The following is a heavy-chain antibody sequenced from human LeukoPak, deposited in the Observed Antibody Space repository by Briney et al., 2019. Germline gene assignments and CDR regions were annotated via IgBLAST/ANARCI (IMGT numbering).Heavy chain of an antibody. D-gene: IGHD3-22*01. Sequence: SETLSLTCTVSGGSISSYYWSWLRQPPGKGLEWIGYIYYSGSTNYNPSLKSRVTISVDTSKNQFSLKLSSVTAADTAVYYCARGPAITMIVVGDAFDIWGQGTMVTVSS. J-gene: IGHJ3*02. CDR1: GGSISSYY. CDR3: ARGPAITMIVVGDAFDI. CDR2: IYYSGST. V-gene: IGHV4-59*01.